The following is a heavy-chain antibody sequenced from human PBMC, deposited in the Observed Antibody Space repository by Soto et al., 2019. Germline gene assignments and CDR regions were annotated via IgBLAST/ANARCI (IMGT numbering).Heavy chain of an antibody. CDR2: ISWNSGNL. D-gene: IGHD4-17*01. CDR1: GFTFDDYA. J-gene: IGHJ4*02. CDR3: AKGASTTVFAFNDY. Sequence: EVQLVESGGGLVQPGRSLRLSCAASGFTFDDYAMHWVRQGPGKGLEWVSSISWNSGNLGYADSVKGRFTISRDNAKNPLYLQMNSLRGEDTASYYCAKGASTTVFAFNDYWGQGTLVTVSS. V-gene: IGHV3-9*01.